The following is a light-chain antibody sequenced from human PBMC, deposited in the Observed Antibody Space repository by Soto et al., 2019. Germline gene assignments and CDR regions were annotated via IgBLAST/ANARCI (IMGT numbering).Light chain of an antibody. CDR3: KQYGGSPLYT. CDR2: GAS. CDR1: QSVRSSD. Sequence: EIVLTQSPGTLSLSPGDRATLSCRASQSVRSSDLAWYQQKPGQAPRLLISGASTRATGIPDRFSGSGSVTAFTLTISILETEAFAGYCCKQYGGSPLYTFGQRTQLAIK. J-gene: IGKJ2*01. V-gene: IGKV3-20*01.